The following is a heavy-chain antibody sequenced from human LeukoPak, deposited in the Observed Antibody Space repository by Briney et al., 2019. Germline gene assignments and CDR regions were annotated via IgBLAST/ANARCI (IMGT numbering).Heavy chain of an antibody. J-gene: IGHJ4*02. CDR3: ARSRFYFDY. CDR2: IKPDGSGK. CDR1: GFTFSTYW. Sequence: GGSLRLSCAASGFTFSTYWMGWVRQAPGKGLEWVAKIKPDGSGKDHVDSVKGRFTISRDNAKNSLYLQLNSLRAEDTAVYYCARSRFYFDYWGQGTLVTVSS. V-gene: IGHV3-7*01.